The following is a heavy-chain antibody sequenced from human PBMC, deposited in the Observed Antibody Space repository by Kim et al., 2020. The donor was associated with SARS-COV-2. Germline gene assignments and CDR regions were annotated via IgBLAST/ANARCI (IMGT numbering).Heavy chain of an antibody. J-gene: IGHJ4*02. D-gene: IGHD3-9*01. CDR3: ARLYYDILTGHQPYFDY. Sequence: ASVKVSCKASGYTFTSYAMNWVRQPPGQGLEWMGWINTNTGNPTYAQGFTGRFVFSLDTSVSTAYLQISSLKAEDTAVYYCARLYYDILTGHQPYFDYWGQGTLVTVSS. CDR2: INTNTGNP. CDR1: GYTFTSYA. V-gene: IGHV7-4-1*02.